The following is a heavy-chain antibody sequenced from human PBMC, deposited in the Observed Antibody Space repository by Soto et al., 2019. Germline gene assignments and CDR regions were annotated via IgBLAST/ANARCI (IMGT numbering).Heavy chain of an antibody. Sequence: QVQLQESGPGLVKPPETLSLTCTVFGGSINNYYWGWIRQAPGKGLDWIGHIYYRWSPNYNSSLKSRVTISADTSKNQVSLKLTSMTAADTAVYYCARGLITGFYRAFDIWGQGTMVTVSS. D-gene: IGHD3-9*01. CDR1: GGSINNYY. CDR3: ARGLITGFYRAFDI. V-gene: IGHV4-59*01. J-gene: IGHJ3*02. CDR2: IYYRWSP.